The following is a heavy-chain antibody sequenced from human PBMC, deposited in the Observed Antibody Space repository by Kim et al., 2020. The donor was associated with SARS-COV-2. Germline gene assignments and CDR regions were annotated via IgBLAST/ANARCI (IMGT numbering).Heavy chain of an antibody. Sequence: GGSLRLSCSASGFTFSSYAMHWVRQAPGKGLEYVSAISSNGGSTYYADSVKGRFTISRDNSKNTLYLQMSSLRAEDTAVYYCVKGGIYDIAAAGNYYYYGMDVCAQGTTVTVSS. CDR2: ISSNGGST. J-gene: IGHJ6*02. CDR3: VKGGIYDIAAAGNYYYYGMDV. V-gene: IGHV3-64D*06. D-gene: IGHD6-13*01. CDR1: GFTFSSYA.